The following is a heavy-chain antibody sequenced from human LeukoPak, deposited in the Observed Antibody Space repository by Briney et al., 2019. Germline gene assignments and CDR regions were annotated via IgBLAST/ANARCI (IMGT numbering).Heavy chain of an antibody. CDR3: AKDFYGSGSFYYYYYGMDV. CDR2: ISWNSGSI. D-gene: IGHD3-10*01. Sequence: GGSLRLSCAASGFTFDDYAMYWVRQAPGKGLEWVSGISWNSGSIGYADSVKGRFTISRDNSKNTLYLQMNSLRAEDTAVYYCAKDFYGSGSFYYYYYGMDVWGQGTTVTVSS. CDR1: GFTFDDYA. J-gene: IGHJ6*02. V-gene: IGHV3-9*01.